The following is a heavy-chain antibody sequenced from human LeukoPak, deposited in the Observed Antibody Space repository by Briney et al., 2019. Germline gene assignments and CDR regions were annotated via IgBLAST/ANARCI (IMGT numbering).Heavy chain of an antibody. V-gene: IGHV1-2*02. D-gene: IGHD2-2*01. J-gene: IGHJ4*02. CDR1: GYTFTSYY. CDR3: ARGLIGTTSWDFDY. CDR2: INPNSGGT. Sequence: ASVKVSCKASGYTFTSYYIHWVRQAPGQGLEWMGWINPNSGGTNYAQKFQGRVTMTRDTSISTAYMELSRLRSDDTAVFYCARGLIGTTSWDFDYWGQGTLATVSS.